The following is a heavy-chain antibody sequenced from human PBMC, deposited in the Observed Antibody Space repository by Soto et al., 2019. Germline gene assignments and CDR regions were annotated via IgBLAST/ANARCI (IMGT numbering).Heavy chain of an antibody. D-gene: IGHD6-13*01. V-gene: IGHV4-31*03. CDR2: IYYSGST. CDR3: SRPFGVAAAGPFDY. CDR1: DGSISRGCYY. Sequence: TLSLTFTVSDGSISRGCYYWSWIRQHPGKGLEWIGYIYYSGSTYYNPSLKSRVTISVDTSKNQFSLKLSSVTAADTAVYYCSRPFGVAAAGPFDYWGQGTLVTVAS. J-gene: IGHJ4*02.